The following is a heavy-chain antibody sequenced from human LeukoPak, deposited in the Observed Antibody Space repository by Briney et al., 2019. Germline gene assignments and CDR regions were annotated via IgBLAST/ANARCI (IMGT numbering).Heavy chain of an antibody. CDR3: ARTDVIADARTFDY. V-gene: IGHV4-31*03. CDR2: IFHSGYS. J-gene: IGHJ4*02. D-gene: IGHD2-15*01. Sequence: SQTLSLTCSVSGASVSSRDFCWTWIRQYPGKGLEWIGHIFHSGYSDYSPSLNSRLTISLDTSKNEISLKLTSVTAADTAVYYCARTDVIADARTFDYWGQGTLVTVSS. CDR1: GASVSSRDFC.